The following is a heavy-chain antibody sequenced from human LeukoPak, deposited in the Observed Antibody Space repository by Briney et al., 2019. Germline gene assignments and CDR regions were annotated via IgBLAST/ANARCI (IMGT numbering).Heavy chain of an antibody. CDR1: GLTFSRYW. CDR2: INSDGSYT. V-gene: IGHV3-74*01. Sequence: GGSLRLSCAASGLTFSRYWMHWVRHAPGKGLVWVSRINSDGSYTSYADFAKGRFTISRDNAKNTVYLQMSSLRAEDTAVYYCARICSTTDCLISAWGQGTLVTVSS. D-gene: IGHD2-2*01. J-gene: IGHJ4*02. CDR3: ARICSTTDCLISA.